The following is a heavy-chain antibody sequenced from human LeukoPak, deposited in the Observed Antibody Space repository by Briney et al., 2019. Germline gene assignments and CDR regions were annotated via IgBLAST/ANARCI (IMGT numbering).Heavy chain of an antibody. J-gene: IGHJ4*02. CDR3: ARGNYYDSSGYSLSLDY. CDR1: GGSFSGYY. V-gene: IGHV4-34*01. D-gene: IGHD3-22*01. CDR2: INHSGST. Sequence: SETLSLTCAVYGGSFSGYYWSWIRQPPGKGPEWIGEINHSGSTNYNPSLKSRVTISVDTSKNQFSLKLSSVTAADTAVYYCARGNYYDSSGYSLSLDYWGQGTLVTVSS.